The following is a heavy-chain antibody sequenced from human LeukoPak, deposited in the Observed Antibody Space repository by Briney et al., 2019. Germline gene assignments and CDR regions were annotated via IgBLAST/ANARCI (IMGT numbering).Heavy chain of an antibody. CDR3: ARSQYSSSWYQADGWFDP. CDR1: GGSISSSSYY. V-gene: IGHV4-39*07. J-gene: IGHJ5*02. D-gene: IGHD6-13*01. CDR2: IYYSGST. Sequence: SETLSLTCTVSGGSISSSSYYWGWIRQPPGKGLEWIGSIYYSGSTYYNPSLKSRVTISVDTSKNQFSLKLSSVTAADTAVYYCARSQYSSSWYQADGWFDPWGQGTLVTVSS.